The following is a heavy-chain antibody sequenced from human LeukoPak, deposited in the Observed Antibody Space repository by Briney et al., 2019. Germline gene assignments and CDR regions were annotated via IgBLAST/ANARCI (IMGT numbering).Heavy chain of an antibody. CDR3: AKGTFAVAGPFDY. Sequence: PGGSLRLSCAASGFTFDDYAMHWVRQAPGKGLEWVSGISWNSGSIVYADSVKGRFTISRDNAKNSLYLQMNSLRAEDMALYYCAKGTFAVAGPFDYWGQGTLVTVSS. D-gene: IGHD6-19*01. CDR1: GFTFDDYA. V-gene: IGHV3-9*03. J-gene: IGHJ4*02. CDR2: ISWNSGSI.